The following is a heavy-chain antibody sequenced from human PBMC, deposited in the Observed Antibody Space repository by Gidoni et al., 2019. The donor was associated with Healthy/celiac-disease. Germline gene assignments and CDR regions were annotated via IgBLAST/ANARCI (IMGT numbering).Heavy chain of an antibody. CDR3: ASTVNYDSSGYPIGLDY. CDR2: IYYSGST. V-gene: IGHV4-31*03. CDR1: GGHISSGGYY. D-gene: IGHD3-22*01. Sequence: QVPLQESGPGLVKPSQPLSLPCTVSGGHISSGGYYWSWIRQHPGKGLEWIGYIYYSGSTYYNPSLKSRVTISVDTSKNQFSLKLSSVTAADTAVYYCASTVNYDSSGYPIGLDYWGQGTLVTVSS. J-gene: IGHJ4*02.